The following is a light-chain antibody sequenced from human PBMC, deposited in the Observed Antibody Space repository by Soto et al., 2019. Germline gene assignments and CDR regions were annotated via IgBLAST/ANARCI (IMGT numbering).Light chain of an antibody. CDR3: CSYAGSQV. CDR1: SSDVGSYNL. CDR2: EGS. J-gene: IGLJ2*01. Sequence: QSALTQPASVSGSPGQSITISCTGTSSDVGSYNLVSWYQQHPGKAPKLMIYEGSKRPSGVSNRFSGSKSGNTASLTISGIQAEDEADYYCCSYAGSQVFGGGTKLTVL. V-gene: IGLV2-23*01.